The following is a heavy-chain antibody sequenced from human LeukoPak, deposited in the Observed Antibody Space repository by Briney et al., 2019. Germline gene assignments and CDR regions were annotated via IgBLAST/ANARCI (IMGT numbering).Heavy chain of an antibody. CDR3: GKDGGQYSSGPEFDP. J-gene: IGHJ5*02. V-gene: IGHV3-23*01. D-gene: IGHD6-19*01. Sequence: GGSLRLSCAASGILFSNTAMNWARQSPGRGLEWISAISGGGERAFYADSVKGRFTISRDNSKNILYLQMNSLTADDTAIYYCGKDGGQYSSGPEFDPRGQGALVTVSS. CDR1: GILFSNTA. CDR2: ISGGGERA.